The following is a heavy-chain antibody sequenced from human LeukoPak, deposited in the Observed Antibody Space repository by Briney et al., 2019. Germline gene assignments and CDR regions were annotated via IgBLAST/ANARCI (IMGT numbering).Heavy chain of an antibody. Sequence: ASVKVSCKASGYTFTSYDINWVRQATGQGLEWMGWMNPNSGNTGYAQKFQGRVTMTRNTSISTAYMELSSLRSEDTAVYYCATDPPYYGGKGGEAFDIWGQGTMVTVSS. V-gene: IGHV1-8*01. CDR1: GYTFTSYD. J-gene: IGHJ3*02. CDR2: MNPNSGNT. CDR3: ATDPPYYGGKGGEAFDI. D-gene: IGHD4-23*01.